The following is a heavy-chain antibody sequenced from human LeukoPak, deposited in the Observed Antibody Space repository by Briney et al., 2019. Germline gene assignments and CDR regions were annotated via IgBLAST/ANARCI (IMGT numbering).Heavy chain of an antibody. Sequence: PSQTLSLTCTASGGSISSGFYYWNWIRQPAGKGLEWIGRIYTTGSTNYNPSLKSRVTISLDTSRNQFSLKLSSVTAADTAVYYCARRQDGHDYWGQGTLVTVSS. CDR1: GGSISSGFYY. V-gene: IGHV4-61*02. J-gene: IGHJ4*02. CDR2: IYTTGST. CDR3: ARRQDGHDY.